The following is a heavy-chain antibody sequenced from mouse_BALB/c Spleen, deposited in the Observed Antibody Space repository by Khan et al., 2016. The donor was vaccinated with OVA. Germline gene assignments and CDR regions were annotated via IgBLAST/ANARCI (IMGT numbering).Heavy chain of an antibody. V-gene: IGHV3-2*02. J-gene: IGHJ3*01. Sequence: LLASFPFLVKPSQSLSLTFTVTVYSLTSNYAWNWIRQFPGNKLEWMGYINSSGSTSYTPSLKSRISITRDTSKNQFFRKLNSVSTEDTATLCCARRSDYWGQGTLVTVSA. CDR1: VYSLTSNYA. D-gene: IGHD1-3*01. CDR3: ARRSDY. CDR2: INSSGST.